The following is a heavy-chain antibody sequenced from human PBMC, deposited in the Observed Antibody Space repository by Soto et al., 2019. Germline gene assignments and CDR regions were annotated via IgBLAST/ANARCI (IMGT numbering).Heavy chain of an antibody. D-gene: IGHD2-15*01. CDR3: AADTLTYCSFCCCDAYGTKFYF. J-gene: IGHJ4*02. CDR2: IVVGSGNT. CDR1: GFTFTSSA. Sequence: GASVKVSCKASGFTFTSSAMQWVRQARGQRLEWIGWIVVGSGNTNYAQKFQERVTITRDMSTSTAYMELSSLRSEDTAVYYCAADTLTYCSFCCCDAYGTKFYFCGRGSLVPVS. V-gene: IGHV1-58*02.